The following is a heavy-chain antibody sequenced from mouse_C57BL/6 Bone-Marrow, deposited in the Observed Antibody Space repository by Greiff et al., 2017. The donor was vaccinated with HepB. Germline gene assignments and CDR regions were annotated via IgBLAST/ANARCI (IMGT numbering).Heavy chain of an antibody. D-gene: IGHD1-1*01. CDR2: IYPGDGDT. J-gene: IGHJ3*01. CDR1: GYAFSSSW. V-gene: IGHV1-82*01. CDR3: ASHYYGSSFAY. Sequence: VKLQESGPELVKPGASVKISCKASGYAFSSSWMNWVKQRPGKGLEWIGRIYPGDGDTNYNGKFKGKATLTADKSSRTAYMQLSSLTSEDSAVYFCASHYYGSSFAYWGQGTLVTVSA.